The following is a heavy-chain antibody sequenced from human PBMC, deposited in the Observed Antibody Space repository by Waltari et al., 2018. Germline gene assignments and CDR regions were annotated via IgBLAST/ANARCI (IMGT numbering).Heavy chain of an antibody. V-gene: IGHV3-23*01. CDR3: AKDRYSTGDRGYFDH. D-gene: IGHD7-27*01. J-gene: IGHJ4*02. CDR1: GFSFHTSV. CDR2: IRGSGGIQ. Sequence: EAQLLASGGGLVPPGGVLRLSCEASGFSFHTSVMSGVSQAPGKGLEGVSDIRGSGGIQYYEDSVGGRFTISRDNSKQTGYLQMNSLRAEDTAVYYCAKDRYSTGDRGYFDHWGQGSLVTVSS.